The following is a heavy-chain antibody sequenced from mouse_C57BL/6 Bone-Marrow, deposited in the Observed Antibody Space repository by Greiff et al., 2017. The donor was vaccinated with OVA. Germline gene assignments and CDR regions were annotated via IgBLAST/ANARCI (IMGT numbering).Heavy chain of an antibody. J-gene: IGHJ1*03. D-gene: IGHD2-3*01. CDR1: GYTFTSYW. CDR2: IDPSDSYT. V-gene: IGHV1-69*01. Sequence: QVQLQQPGAELVMPGASVKLSCKASGYTFTSYWMHWVKQRPGQGLEWIGEIDPSDSYTNYNQKFKGKSTLTVDKSSSTAYMELRSLTSEDSAVYYCTRRLGLLPPYWYFDVWGTGTTVTVSS. CDR3: TRRLGLLPPYWYFDV.